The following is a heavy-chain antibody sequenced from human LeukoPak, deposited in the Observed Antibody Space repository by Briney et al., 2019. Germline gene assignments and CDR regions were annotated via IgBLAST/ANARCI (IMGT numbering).Heavy chain of an antibody. CDR1: GFTFTTYW. V-gene: IGHV3-74*01. Sequence: GGSLRLSCAASGFTFTTYWMHWVRQAPGKGLVWVSHINSDGSITSYADSMKGRFTISRDHAKNTLHLQMNSLRAEDTAVYYCARDAVDTANAVWGQGTTVTVSS. D-gene: IGHD5-18*01. J-gene: IGHJ6*02. CDR2: INSDGSIT. CDR3: ARDAVDTANAV.